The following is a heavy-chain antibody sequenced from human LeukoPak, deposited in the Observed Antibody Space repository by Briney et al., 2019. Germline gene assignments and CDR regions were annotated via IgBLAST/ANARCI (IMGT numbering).Heavy chain of an antibody. V-gene: IGHV3-30*03. CDR1: GFTFSSSG. D-gene: IGHD1-26*01. Sequence: GGSLRLSYAASGFTFSSSGMHWVRQAPGKGLEWVAVISDDGRDKWYADSVKGRFTISRDDSKNMMYLQMNSLRAEDTAVYFCARDRSYSWCIDFWGQGTLVTVSS. J-gene: IGHJ4*02. CDR3: ARDRSYSWCIDF. CDR2: ISDDGRDK.